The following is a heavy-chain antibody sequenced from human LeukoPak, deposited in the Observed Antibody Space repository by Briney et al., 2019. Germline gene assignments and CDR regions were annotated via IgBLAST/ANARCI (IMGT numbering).Heavy chain of an antibody. Sequence: ASVKVSCKASGYTFTSYDINWVRQATGQGLEWMGWMNPNSGNTGYAQKFQGRVTMTRDTSTSTVYMELSSLRSEDTAVYYCARGSIAVAADWGQGTLVTVSS. CDR1: GYTFTSYD. J-gene: IGHJ4*02. CDR3: ARGSIAVAAD. D-gene: IGHD6-19*01. CDR2: MNPNSGNT. V-gene: IGHV1-8*01.